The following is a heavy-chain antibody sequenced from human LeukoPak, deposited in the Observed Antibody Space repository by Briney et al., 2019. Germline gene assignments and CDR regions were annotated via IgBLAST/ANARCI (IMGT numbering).Heavy chain of an antibody. CDR3: ARDWGSTSRGFV. V-gene: IGHV3-21*01. CDR2: SGSSNKYI. D-gene: IGHD2-2*01. J-gene: IGHJ6*04. CDR1: GCIFSSYS. Sequence: PGGSLTLSCAASGCIFSSYSLNWVGQPPGKGLAWVASSGSSNKYIYYADSVKDRFTISRENAKNSLYLQINSLRAEDTAVYYCARDWGSTSRGFVWGKGTTVTVSS.